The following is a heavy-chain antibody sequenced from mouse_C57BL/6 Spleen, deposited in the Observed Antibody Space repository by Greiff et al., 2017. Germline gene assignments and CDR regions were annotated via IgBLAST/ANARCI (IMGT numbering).Heavy chain of an antibody. D-gene: IGHD2-4*01. CDR3: ARDYEGHYFDY. CDR2: IHPNSGST. Sequence: VQLQQPGAELVKPGASVKLSCKASGYTFTSYWMHWVKQRPGQGLEWIGMIHPNSGSTNYNEKFKSKPTLTVDKSSSTAYMQLSSLTSEDSAVYYCARDYEGHYFDYWGQGTTLTVSS. CDR1: GYTFTSYW. J-gene: IGHJ2*01. V-gene: IGHV1-64*01.